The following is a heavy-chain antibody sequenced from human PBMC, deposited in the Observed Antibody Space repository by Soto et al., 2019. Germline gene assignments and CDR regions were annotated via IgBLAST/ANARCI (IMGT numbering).Heavy chain of an antibody. V-gene: IGHV3-30*04. CDR1: GFTFSSYA. CDR3: ARELGVGGGATGADAFDI. J-gene: IGHJ3*02. Sequence: GGSLRLSCAASGFTFSSYAMHWVRQAPGEGLEWVAVISYDGSNKYYEDSVKGRFTISRDNSKNTLSLQMNSLRAEEQAVYYCARELGVGGGATGADAFDIWGQGTMVTVSS. CDR2: ISYDGSNK. D-gene: IGHD3-16*01.